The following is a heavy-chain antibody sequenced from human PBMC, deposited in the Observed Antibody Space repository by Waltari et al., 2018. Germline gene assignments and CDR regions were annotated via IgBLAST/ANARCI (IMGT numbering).Heavy chain of an antibody. CDR3: ATGGDYDEYALHYFRGLDV. Sequence: QVQLVQSEAEVMKPGASVKVSCKVSGNRITESPIHWVRQAPGKGLEWMGSFDPEDGEGTYAQGVLDRVTMTEDRSTNTAYMELSSLRLEDTAVYYCATGGDYDEYALHYFRGLDVWGQGTTVIVAS. CDR2: FDPEDGEG. CDR1: GNRITESP. J-gene: IGHJ6*02. V-gene: IGHV1-24*01. D-gene: IGHD4-17*01.